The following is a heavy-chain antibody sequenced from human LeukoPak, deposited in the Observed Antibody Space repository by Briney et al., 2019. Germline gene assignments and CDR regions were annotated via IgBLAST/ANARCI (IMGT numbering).Heavy chain of an antibody. CDR3: AAEYTYGTYHFDY. Sequence: SQTLSLTCSVSDGSISSAGYYWSWIRQHPGKGLEWIGYIYYSGSTYYNPSLKSRVSISVDTSKNQFSLKLSSVTAADTAVYYCAAEYTYGTYHFDYWGQGTLVTVSS. J-gene: IGHJ4*02. CDR2: IYYSGST. D-gene: IGHD5-18*01. V-gene: IGHV4-31*03. CDR1: DGSISSAGYY.